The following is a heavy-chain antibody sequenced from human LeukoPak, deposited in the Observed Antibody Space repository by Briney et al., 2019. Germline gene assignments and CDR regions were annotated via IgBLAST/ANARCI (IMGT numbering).Heavy chain of an antibody. V-gene: IGHV3-74*01. Sequence: PGGSLRLSCVVSEFTFSSLWMHWVRQAPGQGLVSVSSINTGGTTTNYADSGKGRFTISRDNAKHTLYLQINILRAADTAVYYCATAGNYRFDYWRQGTLVRVS. CDR2: INTGGTTT. CDR3: ATAGNYRFDY. J-gene: IGHJ4*02. D-gene: IGHD1-7*01. CDR1: EFTFSSLW.